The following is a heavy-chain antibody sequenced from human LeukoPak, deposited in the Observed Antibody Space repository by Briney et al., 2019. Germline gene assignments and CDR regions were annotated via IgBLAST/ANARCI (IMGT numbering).Heavy chain of an antibody. CDR3: ARARGGSYFFYYYYYYMDV. CDR2: IYPGDSDT. J-gene: IGHJ6*03. Sequence: GESLKISCKGSGYSFTSYWIGWVRQMPGKGLEWMGIIYPGDSDTRYSPSFQGQVTISADKSISTAYLQWSSLKASDTAMYYCARARGGSYFFYYYYYYMDVWGKGTTVTVSS. CDR1: GYSFTSYW. D-gene: IGHD1-26*01. V-gene: IGHV5-51*01.